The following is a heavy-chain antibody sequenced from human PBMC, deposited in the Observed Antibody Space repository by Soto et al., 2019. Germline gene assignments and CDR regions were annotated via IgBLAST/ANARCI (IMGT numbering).Heavy chain of an antibody. CDR1: GGSITSGGHY. CDR2: IYYTGST. Sequence: SETLSLTCNVSGGSITSGGHYWSWIRQHPGKGLEWIGYIYYTGSTYYTPSLKSRVIISRDTSQNHFSLKLNSVTAADTAIYFCARETPGDRLSYDFDIWGRGTMVT. J-gene: IGHJ3*02. D-gene: IGHD7-27*01. V-gene: IGHV4-31*03. CDR3: ARETPGDRLSYDFDI.